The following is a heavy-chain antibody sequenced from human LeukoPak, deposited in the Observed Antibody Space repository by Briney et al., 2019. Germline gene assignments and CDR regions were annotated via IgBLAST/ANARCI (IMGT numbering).Heavy chain of an antibody. D-gene: IGHD3-16*01. CDR1: GGSISSNY. CDR3: ARAGMGDGYYYYMDV. V-gene: IGHV4-59*01. Sequence: PETLSLTCTVSGGSISSNYWSWIRQPPGKGLEWIGYIYYSGSTNYNPSLKSRVTISVDTSKNQFSLKLSSVTAADTAVYYCARAGMGDGYYYYMDVWGKGTTVTVSS. J-gene: IGHJ6*03. CDR2: IYYSGST.